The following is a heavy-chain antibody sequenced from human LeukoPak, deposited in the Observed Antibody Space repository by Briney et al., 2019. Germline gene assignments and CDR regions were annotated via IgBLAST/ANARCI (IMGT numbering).Heavy chain of an antibody. CDR3: ARMGIAAAADYYGMDV. CDR1: GGSLSRGVYY. V-gene: IGHV4-30-4*01. CDR2: IYYSGST. D-gene: IGHD6-13*01. Sequence: SQTLSLTCTVSGGSLSRGVYYWGWIRQRPGKGLGWIVYIYYSGSTYYNPSLNSRVTISVDTSKNQFSLKLTSVTAADTAVYYCARMGIAAAADYYGMDVWGKGTTDTVSS. J-gene: IGHJ6*04.